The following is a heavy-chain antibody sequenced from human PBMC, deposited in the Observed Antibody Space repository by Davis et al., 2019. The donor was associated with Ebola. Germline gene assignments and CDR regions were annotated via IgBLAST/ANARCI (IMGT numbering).Heavy chain of an antibody. CDR3: ARDQKWIGNNWFDP. CDR2: IYYSGST. V-gene: IGHV4-61*08. Sequence: SETLSLTCTVSGGSISSGGYYWSWIRQHPGKGLEWIGYIYYSGSTNYNPSLKSRVTISVDTSKNQFSLKLSSVTAADTAVYYCARDQKWIGNNWFDPWGQGTLVTVSS. D-gene: IGHD5-12*01. J-gene: IGHJ5*02. CDR1: GGSISSGGYY.